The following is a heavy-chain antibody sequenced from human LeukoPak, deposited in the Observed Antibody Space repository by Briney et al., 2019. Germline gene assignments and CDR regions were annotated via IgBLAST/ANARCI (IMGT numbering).Heavy chain of an antibody. CDR1: GGSISSSNW. V-gene: IGHV4-4*02. J-gene: IGHJ4*02. CDR2: IYHSGST. Sequence: KASGTLSLTCAVSGGSISSSNWWSWVRQPPGKGLEWIGEIYHSGSTNYNPSLKSRVTISVDKSKNQFSLKLSSVTAADTAVYYCARGRSGYSSGWYYFDYWGQGTLVTVSS. CDR3: ARGRSGYSSGWYYFDY. D-gene: IGHD6-19*01.